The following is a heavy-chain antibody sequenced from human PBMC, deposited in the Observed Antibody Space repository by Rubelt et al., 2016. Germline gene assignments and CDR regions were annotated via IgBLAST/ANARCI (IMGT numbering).Heavy chain of an antibody. V-gene: IGHV3-74*01. Sequence: EVQLVESGGGLVQPGGSLRLSCAASGFTFSTYWMHWVRQAPGEGLLWVSRINSDGSTARYADYGKGRCTISKNRLFLQMNSLRAEDTAVYYCASNSRGSYLYNYFDYWGQGTLVTVSS. CDR3: ASNSRGSYLYNYFDY. D-gene: IGHD3-16*02. CDR1: GFTFSTYW. J-gene: IGHJ4*02. CDR2: INSDGSTA.